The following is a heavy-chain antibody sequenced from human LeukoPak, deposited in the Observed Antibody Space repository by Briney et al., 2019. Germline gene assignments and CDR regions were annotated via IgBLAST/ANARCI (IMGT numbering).Heavy chain of an antibody. Sequence: PGGSLRLSCAASGFTFSSYGMHWVRQAPGKALEWVAVIWYDGSNKYYADSVKGRYTISRDNSKNTLYLQMNSLRAEDTAVYYCARGSGGSRGLDYWGQGTLVTVSS. CDR1: GFTFSSYG. V-gene: IGHV3-33*01. D-gene: IGHD2-15*01. J-gene: IGHJ4*02. CDR3: ARGSGGSRGLDY. CDR2: IWYDGSNK.